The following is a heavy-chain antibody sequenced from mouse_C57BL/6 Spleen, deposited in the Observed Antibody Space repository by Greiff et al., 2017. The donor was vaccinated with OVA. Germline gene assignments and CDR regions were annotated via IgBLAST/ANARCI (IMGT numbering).Heavy chain of an antibody. CDR1: GYSITSGYY. CDR3: ASTVVATPYFDY. D-gene: IGHD1-1*01. Sequence: DVKLQESGPGLVKPSQSLSLTCSVTGYSITSGYYWNWIRQFPGNKLEWMGYISYDGSNNYNPSLKNRISITRDTSKNQFFLKLNSVTTEDTATYYCASTVVATPYFDYWGQGTTLTVSS. V-gene: IGHV3-6*01. J-gene: IGHJ2*01. CDR2: ISYDGSN.